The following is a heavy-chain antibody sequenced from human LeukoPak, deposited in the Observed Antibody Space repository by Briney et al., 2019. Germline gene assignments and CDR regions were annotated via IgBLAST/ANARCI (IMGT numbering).Heavy chain of an antibody. Sequence: SETLSLTCAVYGWSFSGHYLSWIRQPPGKGLEWIGEINHSGSTNYNPALKSRVTISVDTSKNQFSLKLSSVTAADTAVYYCARVRGNRGKYFDYWGQGTLVTVSS. CDR2: INHSGST. D-gene: IGHD3-16*01. J-gene: IGHJ4*02. CDR1: GWSFSGHY. CDR3: ARVRGNRGKYFDY. V-gene: IGHV4-34*01.